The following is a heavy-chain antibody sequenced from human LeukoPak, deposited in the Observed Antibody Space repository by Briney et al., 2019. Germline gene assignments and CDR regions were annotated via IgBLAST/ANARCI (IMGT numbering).Heavy chain of an antibody. Sequence: SETLSLTCTVSGGSIGSYYWSWIRQPPGKGLEWIGYIYYSGSTNYNPSLKSRVTISVDTSKSQFSLKLSSVTAAETAVYYCARERSGAAYFDYWGQGTLVTVSS. CDR2: IYYSGST. CDR1: GGSIGSYY. V-gene: IGHV4-59*01. J-gene: IGHJ4*02. D-gene: IGHD1-26*01. CDR3: ARERSGAAYFDY.